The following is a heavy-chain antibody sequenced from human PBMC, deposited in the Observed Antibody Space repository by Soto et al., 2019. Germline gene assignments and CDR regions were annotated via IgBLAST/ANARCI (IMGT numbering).Heavy chain of an antibody. CDR2: ISSSRSTI. CDR1: GFTFSSYS. CDR3: ARVVRYPPRFDY. V-gene: IGHV3-48*01. J-gene: IGHJ4*02. Sequence: EVQLVESGGGLVQPGGSLRLSCAASGFTFSSYSMNWVRQAPGKGLEWVSYISSSRSTIYYADSVKGRFTISRDNAKNSLYLQMNSLRAEDTAVYYCARVVRYPPRFDYWGQGTLVTVSS. D-gene: IGHD3-9*01.